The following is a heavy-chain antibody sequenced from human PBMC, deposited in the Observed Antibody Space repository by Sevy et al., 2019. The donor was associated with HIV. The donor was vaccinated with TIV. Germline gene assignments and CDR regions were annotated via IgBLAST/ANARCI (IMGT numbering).Heavy chain of an antibody. D-gene: IGHD1-26*01. Sequence: GGSLRLSCAASGFTFSSYGMHWVRQAPGKGLDCVAVTSYDGSNKYYADSVKGRFTISRDNSKNTVYLQMNSLRDEDTAVYYCAKPRRGGSYWTFDSWGQGTLVTVSS. J-gene: IGHJ4*02. CDR2: TSYDGSNK. CDR3: AKPRRGGSYWTFDS. CDR1: GFTFSSYG. V-gene: IGHV3-30*18.